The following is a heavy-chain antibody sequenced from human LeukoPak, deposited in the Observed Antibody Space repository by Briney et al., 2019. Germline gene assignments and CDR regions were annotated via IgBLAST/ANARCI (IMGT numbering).Heavy chain of an antibody. V-gene: IGHV3-30-3*01. CDR1: GFTFSSYA. CDR3: ARERRDAFDY. CDR2: ISYDGSNK. J-gene: IGHJ4*02. Sequence: PGGSLRLSCAASGFTFSSYAMHWVRQAPGEGLEWVAVISYDGSNKYYADSVKGRFTISRDNSKNTLYLQMNSLRAEDTAVYYCARERRDAFDYWGQGTLVTVSS.